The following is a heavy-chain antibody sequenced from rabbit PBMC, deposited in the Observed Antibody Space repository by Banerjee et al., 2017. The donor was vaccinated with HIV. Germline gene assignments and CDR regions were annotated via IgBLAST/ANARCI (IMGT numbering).Heavy chain of an antibody. V-gene: IGHV1S45*01. CDR1: GFSFSSGYW. CDR2: IGAGSGTT. Sequence: QEQLVESGGGLVQPGASLTLTCTASGFSFSSGYWICWVRQAPGKGLEWIGCIGAGSGTTYYASWVNGRFSISKTSSTTVTLQMTSLTAADTATYFCARGDGAYAGYDGLWGPGTLVTVS. J-gene: IGHJ4*01. D-gene: IGHD7-1*01. CDR3: ARGDGAYAGYDGL.